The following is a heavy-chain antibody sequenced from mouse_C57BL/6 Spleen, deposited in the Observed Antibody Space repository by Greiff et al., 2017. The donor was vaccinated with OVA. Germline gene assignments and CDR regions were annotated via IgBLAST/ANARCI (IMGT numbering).Heavy chain of an antibody. D-gene: IGHD1-1*01. CDR2: IHPNSGST. CDR1: GYTFTSYW. J-gene: IGHJ2*01. CDR3: ARDTTVVATSYCDY. Sequence: QVQLQQPGAELVKPGASVKLSCKASGYTFTSYWMHWVKQRPGQGLEWIGMIHPNSGSTNYNEKFKSKATLTVDKSSSTAYMQLSSLTSEDSAVYYCARDTTVVATSYCDYWGQGTTLTVSS. V-gene: IGHV1-64*01.